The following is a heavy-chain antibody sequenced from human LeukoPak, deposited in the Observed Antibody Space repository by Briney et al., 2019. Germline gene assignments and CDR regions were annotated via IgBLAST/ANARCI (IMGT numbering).Heavy chain of an antibody. CDR3: ARGGAGTYYKRDGWFDP. V-gene: IGHV1-8*01. CDR2: MNPNTGNT. D-gene: IGHD3-10*01. J-gene: IGHJ5*02. CDR1: GYTFNSYD. Sequence: GASVKVSCKASGYTFNSYDINWVRQATGQGLEWMGWMNPNTGNTGYGERFQGRVTMTRDNSISTAYMELSSLTSEDTAVYCCARGGAGTYYKRDGWFDPWGQGTVVTVSS.